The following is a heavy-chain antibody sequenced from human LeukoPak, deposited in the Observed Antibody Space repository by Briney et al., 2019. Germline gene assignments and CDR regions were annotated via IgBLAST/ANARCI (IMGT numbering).Heavy chain of an antibody. J-gene: IGHJ4*03. CDR2: IYISGST. D-gene: IGHD5-24*01. CDR1: GGSISSYY. CDR3: ARGATISETGYFDF. V-gene: IGHV4-4*07. Sequence: SETLSLTCTVAGGSISSYYCSWIRQPAGKGLEWIGRIYISGSTNYNPSLKSRVTISVDKSKNQFSLKIRSLSAADTALYYCARGATISETGYFDFWGQGTLVTVSS.